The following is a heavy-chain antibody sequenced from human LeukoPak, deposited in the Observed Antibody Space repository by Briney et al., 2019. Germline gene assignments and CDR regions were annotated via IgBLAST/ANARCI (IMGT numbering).Heavy chain of an antibody. CDR2: TNHSGST. V-gene: IGHV4-34*01. D-gene: IGHD6-19*01. CDR1: GGSFSGYY. J-gene: IGHJ6*02. CDR3: ARGLAVAGTYYGMDV. Sequence: SETLSLTCAVYGGSFSGYYWSWIRQPPGKGLEWIGETNHSGSTNYNPSLKSRVTISVDTSKNQFSLKLSSVTAADTAVYYCARGLAVAGTYYGMDVWGQGTTVTVSS.